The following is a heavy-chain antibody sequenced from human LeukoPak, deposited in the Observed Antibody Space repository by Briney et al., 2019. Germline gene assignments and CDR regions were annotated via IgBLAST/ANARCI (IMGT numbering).Heavy chain of an antibody. CDR1: GGSFSGYY. J-gene: IGHJ3*01. D-gene: IGHD4-23*01. CDR3: ARGRYIYGGNSKGFAF. V-gene: IGHV4-34*01. Sequence: SETLSLTCAVYGGSFSGYYWSWIRQPPGKGLEWIGEINHSGSTNYNPSLKSRVTMSVDTSKNQFSLKLRSVTTADTAVYYCARGRYIYGGNSKGFAFWGQGTMVTVSS. CDR2: INHSGST.